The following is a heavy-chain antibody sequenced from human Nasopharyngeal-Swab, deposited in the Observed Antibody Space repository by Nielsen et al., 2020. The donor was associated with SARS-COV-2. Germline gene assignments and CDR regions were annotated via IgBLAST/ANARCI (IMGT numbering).Heavy chain of an antibody. V-gene: IGHV3-11*05. CDR2: ISSSSSYT. CDR1: GFTFSDYY. D-gene: IGHD6-25*01. CDR3: ARDVRIAAAGYYYYYGMDV. J-gene: IGHJ6*02. Sequence: GESLKISCAASGFTFSDYYMSWIRQAPGKGLEWVSYISSSSSYTNYADSVKGRFTISRDNAKNSLYLQMNSLRAEDTAVYYCARDVRIAAAGYYYYYGMDVWGQGTTVTVSS.